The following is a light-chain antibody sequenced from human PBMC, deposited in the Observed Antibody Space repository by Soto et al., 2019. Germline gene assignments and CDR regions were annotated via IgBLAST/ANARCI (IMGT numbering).Light chain of an antibody. J-gene: IGLJ2*01. Sequence: QSALTQPASVSGSPGQSITISCTGTSSDIGGYNYVSWYQQHPGKAPKLMIYDVSDRPSGVSNRFSGYKSGNTASLTISGLQAEDEADYYCASYARSNTVLFGGGTKLTVL. V-gene: IGLV2-14*03. CDR1: SSDIGGYNY. CDR2: DVS. CDR3: ASYARSNTVL.